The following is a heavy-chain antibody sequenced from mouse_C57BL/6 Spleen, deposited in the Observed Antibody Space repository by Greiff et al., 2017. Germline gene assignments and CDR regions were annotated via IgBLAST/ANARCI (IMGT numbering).Heavy chain of an antibody. V-gene: IGHV1-9*01. Sequence: QVQLQQSGAELMKPGASVKLSCKATGYTFTGYWIAWVKQRPGHGLEWIGEILPGSGSTNYTEKFKGKATFTADPSSNTAYMQRSSLTTEDSAIYYCASPAHGYYAMDYGGQGTSVTVSS. J-gene: IGHJ4*01. CDR2: ILPGSGST. CDR1: GYTFTGYW. CDR3: ASPAHGYYAMDY. D-gene: IGHD3-2*02.